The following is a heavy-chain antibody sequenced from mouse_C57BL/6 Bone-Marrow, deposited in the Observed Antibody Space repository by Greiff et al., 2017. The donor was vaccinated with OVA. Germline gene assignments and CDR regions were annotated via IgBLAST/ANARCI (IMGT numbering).Heavy chain of an antibody. V-gene: IGHV6-3*01. D-gene: IGHD2-4*01. CDR1: GFTFSNYW. CDR3: TIYYDYGYYFDY. Sequence: EVMLVESGGGLVQPGGSMKLSCVASGFTFSNYWMNWVRQSPEKGLEWVAQIRLKSDNYATHYAESVKGRFTISRDDSKSSVYLQMNNLRAEDTGIYYCTIYYDYGYYFDYWGQGTTLTVSS. CDR2: IRLKSDNYAT. J-gene: IGHJ2*01.